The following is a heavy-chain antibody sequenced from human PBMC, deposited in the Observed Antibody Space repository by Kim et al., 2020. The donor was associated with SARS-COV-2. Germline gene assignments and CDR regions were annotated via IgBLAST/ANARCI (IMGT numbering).Heavy chain of an antibody. V-gene: IGHV4-39*01. J-gene: IGHJ6*02. CDR1: GGSITGSNYY. CDR2: MYGSGST. Sequence: SETLSLTCTVSGGSITGSNYYWGWIRQPPGKGLEWIATMYGSGSTYYNQSLRSRVIISVDTSKNQFSLRLSSVTAADTAVYYFYGYSSHWRYSDYGIDVWGQGTSVTVSS. D-gene: IGHD6-19*01. CDR3: YGYSSHWRYSDYGIDV.